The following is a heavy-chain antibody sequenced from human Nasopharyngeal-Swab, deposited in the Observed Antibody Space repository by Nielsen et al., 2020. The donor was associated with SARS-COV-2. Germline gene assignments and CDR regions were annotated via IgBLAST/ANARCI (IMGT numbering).Heavy chain of an antibody. CDR2: IKQEGSEK. J-gene: IGHJ4*02. D-gene: IGHD5-12*01. CDR3: ARSDYSGYDLYFDY. Sequence: GGSLRLSCAAPGSTLSSYRMSWVRQAPGKGLEWVATIKQEGSEKYYVASVKGRFTIPRENAKNSLYLQMNSLRAEDTAVYYCARSDYSGYDLYFDYWGQGTLVTVSS. V-gene: IGHV3-7*01. CDR1: GSTLSSYR.